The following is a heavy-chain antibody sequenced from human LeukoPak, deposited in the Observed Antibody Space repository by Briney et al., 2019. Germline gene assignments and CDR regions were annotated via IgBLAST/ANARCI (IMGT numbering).Heavy chain of an antibody. CDR3: AREQHSTFDS. Sequence: SQTLSLPCAISGDSVSTNSAAWNWIRQSPSRGLEWLGRTYYRSKWYYDYAVSVKSRITINPDTSKNQFSLQLNSVTFEDTAVYFCAREQHSTFDSWGLGTLVTVSS. V-gene: IGHV6-1*01. J-gene: IGHJ4*02. D-gene: IGHD4-11*01. CDR2: TYYRSKWYY. CDR1: GDSVSTNSAA.